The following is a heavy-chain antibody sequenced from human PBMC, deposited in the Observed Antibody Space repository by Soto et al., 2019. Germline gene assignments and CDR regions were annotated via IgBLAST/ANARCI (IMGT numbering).Heavy chain of an antibody. D-gene: IGHD2-15*01. CDR2: MQPSTGRT. V-gene: IGHV1-8*01. Sequence: QVQLVPSGAEVREPGASVKVSCKASGYSFTSLDINWVRQTAGQGLEWMGWMQPSTGRTGYAQKFQGRVTMTRDAPINTTYMELTTLTSDDTAFYYCARGVSAVVDYWGQGTLVTVSS. CDR1: GYSFTSLD. CDR3: ARGVSAVVDY. J-gene: IGHJ4*02.